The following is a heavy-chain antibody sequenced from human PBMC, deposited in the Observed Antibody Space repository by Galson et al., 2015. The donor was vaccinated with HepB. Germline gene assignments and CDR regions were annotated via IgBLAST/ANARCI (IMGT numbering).Heavy chain of an antibody. D-gene: IGHD3-10*01. CDR2: INAGNGNT. CDR1: GYTFTSYA. V-gene: IGHV1-3*01. CDR3: ARVYTMIRGVISHFDY. J-gene: IGHJ4*02. Sequence: SVKVSCKASGYTFTSYAMHWVRQAPGQRLEWMGWINAGNGNTKYSQKFQGRVTITRDTSASTAYMELSSLRSEDTAVYYCARVYTMIRGVISHFDYWGQGTLVTVSS.